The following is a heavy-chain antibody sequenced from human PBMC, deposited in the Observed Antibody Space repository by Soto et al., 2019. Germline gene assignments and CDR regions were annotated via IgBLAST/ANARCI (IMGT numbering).Heavy chain of an antibody. CDR2: ISGSGDTS. D-gene: IGHD4-17*01. Sequence: EVQLLESGGGLVQPGGSLRLSCAASGFTFNYYAMSWVRQAPGKGLEWVSGISGSGDTSYYADSVKGRFTISRDNSKNTLYLQMNSLRAEDTAVYYCAKDFRTLTTISHFDFWGQGTLVTVSS. CDR3: AKDFRTLTTISHFDF. J-gene: IGHJ4*02. CDR1: GFTFNYYA. V-gene: IGHV3-23*01.